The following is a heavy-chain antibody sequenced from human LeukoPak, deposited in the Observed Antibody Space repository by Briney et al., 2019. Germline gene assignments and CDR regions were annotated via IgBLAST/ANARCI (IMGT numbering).Heavy chain of an antibody. J-gene: IGHJ6*02. CDR2: ISWNSGSI. Sequence: GGSLRLSCAASGFTFDDYAMHWVRQAPGKGLEWVLGISWNSGSIGYADSVKGRFTISRDNAKNSLYLQMNSLRAEDTALYYCAKEKNGMDVWGQGTTVTVSS. CDR1: GFTFDDYA. CDR3: AKEKNGMDV. V-gene: IGHV3-9*01.